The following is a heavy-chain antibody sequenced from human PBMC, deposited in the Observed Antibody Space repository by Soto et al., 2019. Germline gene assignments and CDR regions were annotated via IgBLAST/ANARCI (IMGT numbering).Heavy chain of an antibody. D-gene: IGHD3-10*01. CDR3: ARYDYGSGDDYNIDY. V-gene: IGHV4-4*02. Sequence: QVQLQESGPGLVKPSGTLSLTCAVSGDSISSMNWWSWVRQPPGKGLEWIGEIHNSGSTNYNPSLMSRVTLSVDKSKNQFSLKLTSVTAADTAVYYCARYDYGSGDDYNIDYWGQGTLVTVSS. J-gene: IGHJ4*02. CDR1: GDSISSMNW. CDR2: IHNSGST.